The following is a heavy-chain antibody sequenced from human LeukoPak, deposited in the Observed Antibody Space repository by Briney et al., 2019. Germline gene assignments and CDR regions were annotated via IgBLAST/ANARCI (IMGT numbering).Heavy chain of an antibody. CDR1: GASISSYY. CDR3: ARVPYYYDSSGYNSYWFDP. CDR2: IYHSGST. V-gene: IGHV4-59*12. J-gene: IGHJ5*02. Sequence: SETLSLTCTVSGASISSYYWSWIRQPPGKGLEWIGYIYHSGSTYYNPSLKSRVTISVDRSKNQFSLKLSSVTAADTAVYYCARVPYYYDSSGYNSYWFDPWGQGTLVTVSS. D-gene: IGHD3-22*01.